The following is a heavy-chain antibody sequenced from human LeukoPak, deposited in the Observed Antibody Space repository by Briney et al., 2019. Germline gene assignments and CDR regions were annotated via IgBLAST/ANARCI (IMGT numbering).Heavy chain of an antibody. CDR3: ASTKEEVQTDMDV. CDR2: INPSGGST. Sequence: GASVKVSCTPSGYTFTDFYIHWVRQAPGQGLEWMGIINPSGGSTSYAQKFQGRVTMTRDMSTSTVYMELSSLRSEDTAVYYCASTKEEVQTDMDVWGKGTTVTVSS. V-gene: IGHV1-46*01. D-gene: IGHD1-1*01. J-gene: IGHJ6*03. CDR1: GYTFTDFY.